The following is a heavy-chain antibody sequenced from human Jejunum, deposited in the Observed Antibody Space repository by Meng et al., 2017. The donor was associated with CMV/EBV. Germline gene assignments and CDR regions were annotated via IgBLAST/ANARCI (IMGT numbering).Heavy chain of an antibody. Sequence: AGFAVNSAWMTWVRQTPGKGLEWIGVIQSGINDGTTEYAAPVKGRFTISRVDSQNTLYLEINGLRIEDTAVYYCTTNHLRNSWYLYWGQGTLVTVSS. CDR3: TTNHLRNSWYLY. D-gene: IGHD6-13*01. V-gene: IGHV3-15*01. J-gene: IGHJ4*02. CDR1: GFAVNSAW. CDR2: IQSGINDGTT.